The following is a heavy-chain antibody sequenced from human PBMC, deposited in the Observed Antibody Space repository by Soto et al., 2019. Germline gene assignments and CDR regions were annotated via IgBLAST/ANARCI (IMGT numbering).Heavy chain of an antibody. V-gene: IGHV1-69*04. CDR1: GGTISTYV. CDR2: IIPALGAA. D-gene: IGHD6-6*01. J-gene: IGHJ4*02. CDR3: ARGGQQVVSFDY. Sequence: QVHLVHSGAEVKKPGSSVKVSCKTSGGTISTYVINWVRQAPGQGLEWMGRIIPALGAADYEQKFQDRLTITADKSTSTAYMELSSLRSDDTAVYYCARGGQQVVSFDYWGQGTLVAVSS.